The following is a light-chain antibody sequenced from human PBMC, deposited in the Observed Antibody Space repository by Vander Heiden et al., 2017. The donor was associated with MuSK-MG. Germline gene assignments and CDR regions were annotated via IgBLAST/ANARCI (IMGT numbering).Light chain of an antibody. CDR1: KLGDRF. CDR3: QAWDTNTGRVV. V-gene: IGLV3-1*01. Sequence: SYDLTQPPSLSVSAGRTASIPCPGDKLGDRFVCWYQHRPGQSPHLIIYQDDKRPSGIPERFSGSNSGNTATLTIGGTQAMDEADYYCQAWDTNTGRVVFGGGTKLTVL. J-gene: IGLJ3*02. CDR2: QDD.